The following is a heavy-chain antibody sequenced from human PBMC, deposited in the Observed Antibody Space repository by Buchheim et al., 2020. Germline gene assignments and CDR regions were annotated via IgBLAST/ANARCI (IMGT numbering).Heavy chain of an antibody. D-gene: IGHD3-10*01. CDR3: AKDRTVYGLGEIDY. CDR2: ISYDGSNK. V-gene: IGHV3-30*18. CDR1: GFTFSTSG. J-gene: IGHJ4*02. Sequence: QVYLVESGGGVVQSGRSLRLSCAASGFTFSTSGMHWVRQAPGKGLEWVAVISYDGSNKYYGDSVKGRFTISRDNSKNTVYLQMNSLRAEDTAVYYCAKDRTVYGLGEIDYWGQGT.